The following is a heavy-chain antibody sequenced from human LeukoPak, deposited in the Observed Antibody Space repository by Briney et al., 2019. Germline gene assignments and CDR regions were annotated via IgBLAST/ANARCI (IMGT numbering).Heavy chain of an antibody. CDR3: AREGWDFQFDY. CDR1: GDSVSSNSAA. Sequence: SRTLSLTCAISGDSVSSNSAAWNSIRQSPSRGLEWLGRTYYRSKWYNDYAVSVKSRITINPDTSKNQFYLQLDSVTPEDTAVYYCAREGWDFQFDYWGQGTLVTVSS. D-gene: IGHD6-19*01. CDR2: TYYRSKWYN. V-gene: IGHV6-1*01. J-gene: IGHJ4*02.